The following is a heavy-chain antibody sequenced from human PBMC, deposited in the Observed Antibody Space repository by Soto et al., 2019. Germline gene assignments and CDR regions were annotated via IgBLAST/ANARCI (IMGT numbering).Heavy chain of an antibody. D-gene: IGHD6-19*01. CDR3: AKDTPFGGAVAGIFDY. Sequence: GGSLRLSCAASEFTFKTYNMNWVRQAPGKGLEWLSYINSGGVSIYYADSVKGRFTISRDNAKNSLFLQMISLRAEDTAFYYCAKDTPFGGAVAGIFDYWGQGTLVTVSS. J-gene: IGHJ4*02. CDR2: INSGGVSI. V-gene: IGHV3-48*03. CDR1: EFTFKTYN.